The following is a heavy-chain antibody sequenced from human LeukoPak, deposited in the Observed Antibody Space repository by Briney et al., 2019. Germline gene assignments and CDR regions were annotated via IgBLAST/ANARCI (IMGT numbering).Heavy chain of an antibody. CDR2: IHNSGTT. Sequence: SETLSLTCAVSGGPFSGYFWSWNRQSSGKGLEWIGEIHNSGTTNYNPSLNSRVTISEDTSKNQFYLNLSSVTAADTAVHYCARRYYYNLGSFPFDFWGQGTLVTVSS. CDR1: GGPFSGYF. V-gene: IGHV4-34*01. CDR3: ARRYYYNLGSFPFDF. D-gene: IGHD3-10*01. J-gene: IGHJ4*02.